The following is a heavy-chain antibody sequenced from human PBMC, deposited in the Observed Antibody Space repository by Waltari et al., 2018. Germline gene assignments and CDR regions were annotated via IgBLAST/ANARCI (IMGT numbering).Heavy chain of an antibody. V-gene: IGHV4-38-2*01. CDR3: ARGQGY. CDR2: IHHSGST. CDR1: VYSISTDYY. J-gene: IGHJ4*02. Sequence: QVQLQESGPGLVKPSETLSLTCAVSVYSISTDYYWVWIRQPPGKGLEWIGNIHHSGSTYYNPSLKSRVSISLDTSKNQFSLELSSLTADDTAVYYCARGQGYWGQGTLVTVSS.